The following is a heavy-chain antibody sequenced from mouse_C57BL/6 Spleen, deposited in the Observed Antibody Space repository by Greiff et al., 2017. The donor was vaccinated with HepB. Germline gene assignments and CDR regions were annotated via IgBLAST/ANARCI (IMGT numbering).Heavy chain of an antibody. J-gene: IGHJ2*01. V-gene: IGHV1-18*01. CDR1: GYTFTDYN. CDR2: INPNNGGT. Sequence: EVQLQQSGPELVKPGASVKIPCKASGYTFTDYNMDWVKQSHGKSLEWIGDINPNNGGTIYNQKFKGKATLTVDKSSSTAYMELRSLTSEDTAVYDCARSRWDGNYFDYWGQGTTRTVSS. CDR3: ARSRWDGNYFDY. D-gene: IGHD1-1*01.